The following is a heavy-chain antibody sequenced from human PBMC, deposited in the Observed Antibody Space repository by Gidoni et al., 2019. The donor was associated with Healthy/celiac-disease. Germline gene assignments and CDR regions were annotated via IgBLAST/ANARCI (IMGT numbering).Heavy chain of an antibody. Sequence: QVTLSESGPALVKPTPTPPLTCTFSGFSLSTSGLCVSWSRHPPGEALEWLSRLDWDDDKYYSTSLKTRLTISKDTSKNKVVLTMTNMNPVDTATYYCARLKKYRSGWYGIIDYWGQGTLVTVSS. V-gene: IGHV2-70*15. CDR2: LDWDDDK. D-gene: IGHD6-19*01. J-gene: IGHJ4*02. CDR3: ARLKKYRSGWYGIIDY. CDR1: GFSLSTSGLC.